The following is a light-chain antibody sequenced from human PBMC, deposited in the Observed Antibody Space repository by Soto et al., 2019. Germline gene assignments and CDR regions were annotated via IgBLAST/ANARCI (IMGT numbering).Light chain of an antibody. CDR1: QSVSRE. J-gene: IGKJ1*01. V-gene: IGKV3D-15*01. CDR3: QQYTDWPQT. CDR2: AAS. Sequence: EILMTQSPATLSVSPGEDVTLSCRASQSVSRELVWYQQRPGQAPRLLMYAASTRATGIPERFSGSGSGTEFTLTISRLQSEDFAVYYCQQYTDWPQTFGQGTKVDIK.